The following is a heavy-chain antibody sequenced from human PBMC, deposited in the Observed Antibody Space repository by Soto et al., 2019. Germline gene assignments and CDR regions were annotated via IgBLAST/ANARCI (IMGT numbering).Heavy chain of an antibody. J-gene: IGHJ4*02. CDR3: AREEQQLVPPDY. D-gene: IGHD6-13*01. Sequence: QVQLVESGGGVVQPGRSLRLSCAASGFTFSSYGMHWVRQAPGKGLEWVAVIWYDGSNKCYADSVKGRFTISRDNSKNTLYLQMNSLRAEDKAVYYCAREEQQLVPPDYWGQGTLVTVSS. CDR1: GFTFSSYG. V-gene: IGHV3-33*01. CDR2: IWYDGSNK.